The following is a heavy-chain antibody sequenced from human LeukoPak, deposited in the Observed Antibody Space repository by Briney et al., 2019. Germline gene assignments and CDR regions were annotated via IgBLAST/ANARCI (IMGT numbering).Heavy chain of an antibody. CDR3: ARDSGDWSGYNFVFDY. Sequence: GGSLRLSCAASGFTFSDYYMSWIRQAPGKGLEWVSYISSSGSTIYYADSVKGRFTISRDNAKNSLYLQMNSLRAEDTAVYYCARDSGDWSGYNFVFDYWGQGTLVTVSS. CDR2: ISSSGSTI. CDR1: GFTFSDYY. V-gene: IGHV3-11*01. J-gene: IGHJ4*02. D-gene: IGHD5-24*01.